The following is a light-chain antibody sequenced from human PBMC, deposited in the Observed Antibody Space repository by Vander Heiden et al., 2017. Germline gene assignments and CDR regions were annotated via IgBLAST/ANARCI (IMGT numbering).Light chain of an antibody. CDR2: GSS. CDR1: QSVGGSN. CDR3: QQFYYTPKT. Sequence: EIVLTHSPSTLSLSPGERATLSCGASQSVGGSNLAWYQQKPGQAPRLLIYGSSNRATGIPDRFSGSGSETDFTLTISRLEPEDFAVYYCQQFYYTPKTFGQGTKLEIK. V-gene: IGKV3-20*01. J-gene: IGKJ2*01.